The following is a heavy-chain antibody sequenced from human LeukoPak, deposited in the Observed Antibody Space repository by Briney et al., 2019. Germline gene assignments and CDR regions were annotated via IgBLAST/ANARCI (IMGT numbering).Heavy chain of an antibody. CDR3: ARDRRNYYDSSGYRGPPAY. D-gene: IGHD3-22*01. Sequence: SETLSLTCTVSGGSISSSSYYWGWIRQPPGKGLEWIGSIYYSGSTYYNPSLKGRVTISVDTSKNQFSLKLSSVTAADTAVYYCARDRRNYYDSSGYRGPPAYWGQGTLVTVSS. CDR2: IYYSGST. J-gene: IGHJ4*02. V-gene: IGHV4-39*07. CDR1: GGSISSSSYY.